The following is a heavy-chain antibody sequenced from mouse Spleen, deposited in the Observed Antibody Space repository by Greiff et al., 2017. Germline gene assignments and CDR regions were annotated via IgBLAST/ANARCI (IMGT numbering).Heavy chain of an antibody. D-gene: IGHD4-1*01. CDR3: ARQRANWDDAMDY. Sequence: EVKLMESGGDLVKPGGSLKLSCAASGFTFSSYGMSWVRQTPDKRLEWVATISSGGSYTYYPDSVKGRFTISRDNAKNTLYLQMSSLKSEDTAMYYCARQRANWDDAMDYWGQGTSVTVSS. V-gene: IGHV5-6*01. CDR1: GFTFSSYG. CDR2: ISSGGSYT. J-gene: IGHJ4*01.